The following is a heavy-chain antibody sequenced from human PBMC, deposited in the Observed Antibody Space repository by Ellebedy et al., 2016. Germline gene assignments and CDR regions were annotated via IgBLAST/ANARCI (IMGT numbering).Heavy chain of an antibody. Sequence: GESLKTSCAASGFTFSSYAMHWVRQAPGKGLEWVAVISYDGSNKYYADSVKGRFTISRDNSKNTLYLQMNSLRAEDTAVYYCARMGMVLDIVEANFDYWGQGTLVTVSS. D-gene: IGHD2-2*03. J-gene: IGHJ4*02. CDR2: ISYDGSNK. V-gene: IGHV3-30*04. CDR1: GFTFSSYA. CDR3: ARMGMVLDIVEANFDY.